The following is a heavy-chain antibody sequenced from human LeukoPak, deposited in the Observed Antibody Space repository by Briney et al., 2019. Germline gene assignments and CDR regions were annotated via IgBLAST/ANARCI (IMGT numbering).Heavy chain of an antibody. D-gene: IGHD1-14*01. J-gene: IGHJ4*02. CDR2: IYPGDSDT. Sequence: PGESLKISCKGSGYSFTSYWIGWARQMPGKGLEWMGIIYPGDSDTRYSPSFQGQVTISADKSISTVYLQWSSLKASDTAMYYCARTRYDRIAPQDFDYWGQGTLVTVSS. CDR3: ARTRYDRIAPQDFDY. CDR1: GYSFTSYW. V-gene: IGHV5-51*01.